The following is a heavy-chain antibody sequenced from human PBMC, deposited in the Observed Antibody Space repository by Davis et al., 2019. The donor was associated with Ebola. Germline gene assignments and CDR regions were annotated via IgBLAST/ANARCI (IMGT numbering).Heavy chain of an antibody. CDR2: IYSGDSDT. CDR3: ARQEALYGSIDN. V-gene: IGHV5-51*01. CDR1: GYSFTTYW. J-gene: IGHJ4*02. Sequence: GESLMISCKGSGYSFTTYWIAWVRQLPGKGLEWMGIIYSGDSDTRYRPSFEGQVTISVDRSINTAYLQWSRLKASDSTMYYCARQEALYGSIDNWGQGTLVTVSS. D-gene: IGHD6-13*01.